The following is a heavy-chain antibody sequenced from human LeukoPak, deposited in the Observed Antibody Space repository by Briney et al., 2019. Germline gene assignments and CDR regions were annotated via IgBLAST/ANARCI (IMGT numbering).Heavy chain of an antibody. CDR3: ARDTVMTTVTNPFDY. CDR2: ISSSSSYI. D-gene: IGHD4-11*01. CDR1: GFTFRNAS. V-gene: IGHV3-21*01. Sequence: GGSLRLSCAASGFTFRNASMSWVRQAPGKGLEWVSSISSSSSYIYYADSVKGRFTISRDNAKNSLYLQMNSLRAEDTAVYYCARDTVMTTVTNPFDYWGQGTLVTVSS. J-gene: IGHJ4*02.